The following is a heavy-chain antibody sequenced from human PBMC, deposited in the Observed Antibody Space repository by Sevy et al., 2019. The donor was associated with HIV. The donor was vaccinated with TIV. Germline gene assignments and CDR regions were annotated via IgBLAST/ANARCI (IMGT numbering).Heavy chain of an antibody. V-gene: IGHV3-23*01. J-gene: IGHJ3*01. CDR3: ANGPARTFDV. Sequence: GGCLRLSCAASGFIFSGYTMSWVRQAPGKGLEWVSSISGSGGGTYYADSVKGRFTISRDNSKNTLYLQANSLRAEDTAVYYCANGPARTFDVWGQGTMVTVSS. CDR1: GFIFSGYT. CDR2: ISGSGGGT.